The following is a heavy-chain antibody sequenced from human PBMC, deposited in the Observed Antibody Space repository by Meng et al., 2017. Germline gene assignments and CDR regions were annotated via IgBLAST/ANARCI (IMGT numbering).Heavy chain of an antibody. CDR2: INHSGST. J-gene: IGHJ5*02. Sequence: GSLRLSCAVYGGSFSGYYWSWIRQPPGKGLEWIGEINHSGSTNYNPSLKSRGTISVDTSKNQFSLKLSSVTAADTAVYYCARVSVVVAAHNWFDPWGQGTLVTVSS. CDR3: ARVSVVVAAHNWFDP. D-gene: IGHD2-15*01. CDR1: GGSFSGYY. V-gene: IGHV4-34*01.